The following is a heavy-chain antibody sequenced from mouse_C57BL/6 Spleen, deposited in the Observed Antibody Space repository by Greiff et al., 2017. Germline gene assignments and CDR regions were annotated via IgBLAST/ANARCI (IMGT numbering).Heavy chain of an antibody. D-gene: IGHD1-1*01. J-gene: IGHJ2*01. CDR1: GYTFTDYY. V-gene: IGHV1-19*01. CDR3: ANYYGSSYGGYYFDY. CDR2: INPYNGGT. Sequence: EVQLQQSGPVLVKPGASVKMSCKASGYTFTDYYMNWVKQSHGKSLEWIGVINPYNGGTSYNQKFKGKATLTVDKSSSTAYMELNSLTSEDSAVYYCANYYGSSYGGYYFDYWGQGTTLTVSS.